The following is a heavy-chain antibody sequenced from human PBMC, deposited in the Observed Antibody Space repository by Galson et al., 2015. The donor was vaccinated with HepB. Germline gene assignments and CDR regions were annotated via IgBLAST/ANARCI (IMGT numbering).Heavy chain of an antibody. CDR2: ISYDGSNK. J-gene: IGHJ6*02. Sequence: SLRLSCAASGFTFSSYGMHWVRQAPGKGLEWVAVISYDGSNKYYADSVKGRFTISRDNSKNTLYLQMNSLRAEDTAVYYCAKVAVVVPAAMSYYYYGMDVWGQGTTVTVSS. D-gene: IGHD2-2*01. CDR1: GFTFSSYG. V-gene: IGHV3-30*18. CDR3: AKVAVVVPAAMSYYYYGMDV.